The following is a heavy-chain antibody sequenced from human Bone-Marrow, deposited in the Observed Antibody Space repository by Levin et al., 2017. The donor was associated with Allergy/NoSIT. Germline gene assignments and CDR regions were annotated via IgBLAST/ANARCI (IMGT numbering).Heavy chain of an antibody. D-gene: IGHD1-20*01. CDR2: ISGSGGRT. J-gene: IGHJ3*01. CDR3: AKLRNNWDGSPDAFDV. V-gene: IGHV3-23*01. CDR1: GFTFNNYA. Sequence: TGGSLRLSCAASGFTFNNYAMSWVRQAPGEGLEWVSDISGSGGRTYYADSVEGRFTIFRDNSKNTLSLQLSSLRAEDTAIYYCAKLRNNWDGSPDAFDVWGQGTMVTVS.